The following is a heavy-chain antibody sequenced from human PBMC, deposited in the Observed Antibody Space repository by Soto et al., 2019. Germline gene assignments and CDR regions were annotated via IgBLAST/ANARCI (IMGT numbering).Heavy chain of an antibody. Sequence: QVQLVESGGGLVKPGGSLRLSCAASGFTFSDSYMSWLRQAPGKGLEWVSYISSSGRTIYYADSVKGRFTISRDNAKKALYLQMKSLRAEDAAGEYWAREGTVVGAASAFDMWGQGTMVTVSS. CDR2: ISSSGRTI. CDR1: GFTFSDSY. V-gene: IGHV3-11*01. J-gene: IGHJ3*02. CDR3: AREGTVVGAASAFDM. D-gene: IGHD2-15*01.